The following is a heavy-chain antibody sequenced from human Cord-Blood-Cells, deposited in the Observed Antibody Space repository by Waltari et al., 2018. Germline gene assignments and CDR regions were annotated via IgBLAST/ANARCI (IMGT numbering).Heavy chain of an antibody. D-gene: IGHD7-27*01. J-gene: IGHJ2*01. Sequence: QVQLVESGGGVVQPGRSLRLSCAASGFTFSSYGMHWVRQAPGKGLEWVAVIWYDGSNKYYADSVKGRFTISRDKSKNTLYLQMNSLRAEDTAVYYCARDSPLTGDWYFDLWGRGTLVTVSS. V-gene: IGHV3-33*01. CDR1: GFTFSSYG. CDR3: ARDSPLTGDWYFDL. CDR2: IWYDGSNK.